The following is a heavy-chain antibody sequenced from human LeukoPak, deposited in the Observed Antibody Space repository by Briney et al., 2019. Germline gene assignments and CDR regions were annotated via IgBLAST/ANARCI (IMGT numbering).Heavy chain of an antibody. Sequence: GGSLRLSCAASGFTLSSYTMNWVRQAPGKGLEWVSYISSSGSTIYYADSVKGRFTISRDNAKNSLYLQMNSLRAEDTAVYYCARAPPSSGSYYFDYWGQGTLVTVSS. CDR2: ISSSGSTI. J-gene: IGHJ4*02. D-gene: IGHD1-26*01. CDR1: GFTLSSYT. CDR3: ARAPPSSGSYYFDY. V-gene: IGHV3-48*04.